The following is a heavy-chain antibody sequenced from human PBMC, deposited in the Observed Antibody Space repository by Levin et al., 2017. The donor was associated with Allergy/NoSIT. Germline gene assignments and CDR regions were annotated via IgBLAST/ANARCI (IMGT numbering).Heavy chain of an antibody. Sequence: AGGSLRLSCAASGFTFSSYSMNWVRQAPGKGLEWVSSISSSSSYIYYADSVKGRFTISRDNAKNSLYLQMNSLRAEDTAVYYCARSQQLADYYYYGMDVWGQGTTVTVSS. CDR2: ISSSSSYI. D-gene: IGHD6-13*01. J-gene: IGHJ6*02. CDR3: ARSQQLADYYYYGMDV. V-gene: IGHV3-21*01. CDR1: GFTFSSYS.